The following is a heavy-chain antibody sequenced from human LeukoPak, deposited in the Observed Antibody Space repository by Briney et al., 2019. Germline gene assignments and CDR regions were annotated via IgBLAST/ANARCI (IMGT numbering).Heavy chain of an antibody. CDR2: ISYDGSNK. Sequence: PGGSLRLSCAASGFTFSSYAMHWVRQAPGKGLEWVAVISYDGSNKYYADSVKGRFTISRDNSKNTLYLQMNSLRAEDTAVYYCARGEGKWVGELWLALYFDYWGQGTLVTVSS. CDR1: GFTFSSYA. CDR3: ARGEGKWVGELWLALYFDY. D-gene: IGHD3-10*01. J-gene: IGHJ4*02. V-gene: IGHV3-30*04.